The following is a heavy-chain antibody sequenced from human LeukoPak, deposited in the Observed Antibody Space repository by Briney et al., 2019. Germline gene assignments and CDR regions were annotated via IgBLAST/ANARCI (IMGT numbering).Heavy chain of an antibody. J-gene: IGHJ6*02. CDR3: VRDSGRGYGMDV. Sequence: GGSLRLSCTASGFMLRNYHLDWVRQAPGKGLEWVSYISGGSEAIYYADSVKGRFTISRDSAQDSLYLQMNGLRAEDAAVYYCVRDSGRGYGMDVWGQGTTVTV. D-gene: IGHD3-10*01. CDR2: ISGGSEAI. CDR1: GFMLRNYH. V-gene: IGHV3-48*01.